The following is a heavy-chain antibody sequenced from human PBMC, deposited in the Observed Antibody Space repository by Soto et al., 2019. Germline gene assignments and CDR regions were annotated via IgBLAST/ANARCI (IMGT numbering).Heavy chain of an antibody. J-gene: IGHJ6*02. CDR1: GFTFSRSD. CDR2: VRSKIHNYAT. D-gene: IGHD2-8*01. CDR3: SRHEEGRRMVFYGMAV. Sequence: QLVESGGGLVQAGGSLRLSCSASGFTFSRSDLHWVRQAPGKGLEWVGRVRSKIHNYATSFADSVRGRFTISRNDSDNTGSLEMSGLKSEDTALYYCSRHEEGRRMVFYGMAVWGQGPTVTVSS. V-gene: IGHV3-73*02.